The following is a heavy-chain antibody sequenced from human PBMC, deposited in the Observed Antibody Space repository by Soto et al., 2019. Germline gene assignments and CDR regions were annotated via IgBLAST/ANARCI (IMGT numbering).Heavy chain of an antibody. Sequence: ASVKVSGKASRYTFTSYTIHWVRQAPGQRLEWMGWINGGKGNTKYSQKFQGRVTITRHTAANIANMELSSLRSEDTAVYYCAVQRSDYYKYVDDWGQGRLVTVSS. CDR1: RYTFTSYT. J-gene: IGHJ1*01. D-gene: IGHD1-26*01. CDR3: AVQRSDYYKYVDD. V-gene: IGHV1-3*01. CDR2: INGGKGNT.